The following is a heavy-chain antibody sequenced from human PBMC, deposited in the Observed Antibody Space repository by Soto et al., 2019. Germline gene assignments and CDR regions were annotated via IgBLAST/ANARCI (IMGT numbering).Heavy chain of an antibody. Sequence: SETLSLTCAVYNGPFSGYYWTWVRQSPERGLEWIGEITRSGSTNYSPSLRSRVTISVDTSKNHFFLNLRSVTAADSGIYFFARVSCSGISCYLTTRYNYYVLDIWGQGTTVTVSS. CDR3: ARVSCSGISCYLTTRYNYYVLDI. CDR2: ITRSGST. V-gene: IGHV4-34*01. CDR1: NGPFSGYY. J-gene: IGHJ6*02. D-gene: IGHD2-15*01.